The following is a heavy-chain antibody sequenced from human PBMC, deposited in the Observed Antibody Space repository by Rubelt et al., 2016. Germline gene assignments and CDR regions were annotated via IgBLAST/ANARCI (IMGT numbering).Heavy chain of an antibody. Sequence: QVQLVQSGSELKKPGASVKVSCKASEYSFSSFGMHWVRLAPGQGLQWIGWINTNTADSTYAQDFKGRFVFSLDTAVSTAYLHISSLKAEDTGVYYCARDSGTYLFDYWGQGALVTVSS. J-gene: IGHJ4*02. V-gene: IGHV7-4-1*02. CDR2: INTNTADS. CDR1: EYSFSSFG. D-gene: IGHD1-26*01. CDR3: ARDSGTYLFDY.